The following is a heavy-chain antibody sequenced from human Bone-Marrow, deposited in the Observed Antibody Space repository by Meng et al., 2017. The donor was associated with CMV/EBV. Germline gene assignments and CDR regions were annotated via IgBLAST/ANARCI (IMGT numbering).Heavy chain of an antibody. CDR3: ARDAEKEFAVDWFDP. CDR2: INRDGSRT. Sequence: GGSLRLSCAASGFNFSNYWMNWVRQVPGEGLVWVARINRDGSRTSYVDSVKGRLTISRDNAKNTLYLQMDSLGGEDTAVYYCARDAEKEFAVDWFDPWGQGTLVTVSS. V-gene: IGHV3-74*01. D-gene: IGHD6-19*01. CDR1: GFNFSNYW. J-gene: IGHJ5*02.